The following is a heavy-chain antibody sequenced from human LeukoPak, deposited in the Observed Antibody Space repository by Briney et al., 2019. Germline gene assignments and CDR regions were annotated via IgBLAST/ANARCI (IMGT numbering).Heavy chain of an antibody. CDR3: ARERRDGYNRPYYGMDV. CDR1: GGSISSGGYS. CDR2: IYHSGST. V-gene: IGHV4-30-2*01. Sequence: SQTLSLTCAVSGGSISSGGYSWSWIRQPPGKGLEWIGYIYHSGSTYYNPSLKSRATISVDRSKNQFSLKLSSVTAADTAVYYCARERRDGYNRPYYGMDVWGQGTTVTVSS. J-gene: IGHJ6*02. D-gene: IGHD5-24*01.